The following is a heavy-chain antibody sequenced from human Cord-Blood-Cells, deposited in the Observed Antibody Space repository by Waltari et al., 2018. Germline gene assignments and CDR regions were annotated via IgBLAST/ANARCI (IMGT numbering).Heavy chain of an antibody. CDR3: AREANWGSALGY. D-gene: IGHD7-27*01. CDR2: INSEGSST. Sequence: VQLVESGGGLVQPGGALRLSCAAPGFTFRTYWMHWVRQAPGKGLVWVSRINSEGSSTSYADSVKGRFTISRDNAKNTLYLQMNSLRAEDTAVYYCAREANWGSALGYWGQGTLVTVSS. CDR1: GFTFRTYW. V-gene: IGHV3-74*01. J-gene: IGHJ4*02.